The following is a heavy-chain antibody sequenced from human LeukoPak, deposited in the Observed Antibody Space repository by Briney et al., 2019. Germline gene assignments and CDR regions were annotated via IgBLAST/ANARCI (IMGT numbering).Heavy chain of an antibody. CDR1: GGTFSSYA. CDR3: ARVPIPVATIRDFFFNY. D-gene: IGHD5-24*01. CDR2: IIPIFGTA. J-gene: IGHJ4*02. Sequence: SVKVSCKASGGTFSSYAISWVRQAPGQGLEWMGGIIPIFGTANYAQKFQGRVTITADESTSTAYMELSSLRSEDTAVYYCARVPIPVATIRDFFFNYWGQGTLVTVSS. V-gene: IGHV1-69*01.